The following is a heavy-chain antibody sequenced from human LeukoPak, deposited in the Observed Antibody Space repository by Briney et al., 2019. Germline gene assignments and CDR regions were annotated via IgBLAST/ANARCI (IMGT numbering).Heavy chain of an antibody. V-gene: IGHV2-5*01. J-gene: IGHJ5*02. CDR3: AHTRTDPGDLYSRFDP. Sequence: KPSGPTLVKPTQTLTLTCTFSGFSLTTSGVGVGWIRQPPGKALEWLAVIYWNNDQRYSPSLKSRLTITKDTSKNQVVLIMTNMDPVDTATYFCAHTRTDPGDLYSRFDPWGQGSLVTVSS. D-gene: IGHD4-17*01. CDR1: GFSLTTSGVG. CDR2: IYWNNDQ.